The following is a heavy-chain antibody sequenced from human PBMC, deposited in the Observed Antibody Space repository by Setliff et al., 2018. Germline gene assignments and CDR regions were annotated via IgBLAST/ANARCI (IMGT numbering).Heavy chain of an antibody. Sequence: SETLSLTCTVSGGSISSHYWTWIRQPAGKGLEWIGRLYTSGDTNYSPSLKSRVTMSIDKSNNQFSLKLTSMTAADTAVYYCAKGGGRYHSDSWGQGILVTVSS. V-gene: IGHV4-4*07. CDR2: LYTSGDT. D-gene: IGHD1-1*01. J-gene: IGHJ4*02. CDR1: GGSISSHY. CDR3: AKGGGRYHSDS.